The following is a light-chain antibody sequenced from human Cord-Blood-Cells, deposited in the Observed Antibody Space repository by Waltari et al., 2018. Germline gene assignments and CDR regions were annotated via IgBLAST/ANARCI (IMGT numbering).Light chain of an antibody. CDR3: QQYNNWPYS. V-gene: IGKV3-15*01. J-gene: IGKJ2*03. Sequence: ERATLSCRASQSVSSNLAWYQQKPGQAPRLLIYGASTRATGIPARFSGSGSGTEFTLTISSLQSEDFAVYYCQQYNNWPYSFGQGTTLEIK. CDR1: QSVSSN. CDR2: GAS.